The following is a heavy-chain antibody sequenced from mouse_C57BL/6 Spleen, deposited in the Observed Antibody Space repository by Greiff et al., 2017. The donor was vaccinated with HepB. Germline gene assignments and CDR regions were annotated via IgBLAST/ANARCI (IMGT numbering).Heavy chain of an antibody. V-gene: IGHV1-64*01. Sequence: QVQLQQPGAELVKPGASVKLSCKASGYTFTSYWMHWVKQRPGQGLEWIGMIHPNSGSTNYSEKFKSKATLTVDKSSSTAYMQLSSLTSEDSAVYYCARGTYGNLFDYWGQGTTLTVSS. CDR2: IHPNSGST. D-gene: IGHD2-1*01. J-gene: IGHJ2*01. CDR1: GYTFTSYW. CDR3: ARGTYGNLFDY.